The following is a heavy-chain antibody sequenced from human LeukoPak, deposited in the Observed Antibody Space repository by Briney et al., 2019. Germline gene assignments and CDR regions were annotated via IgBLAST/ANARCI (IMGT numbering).Heavy chain of an antibody. CDR2: ISGYNGNT. Sequence: ASVKVSCKASVYRFTSYGITWVRQAPGQGLEWMGWISGYNGNTNYAQKFQGKVTMSTDTSTTTAYMDLRSLRSDDTAVYYCDLDLGITTRFNRPMSDALGVWGQGTMVTVSS. J-gene: IGHJ3*01. CDR1: VYRFTSYG. D-gene: IGHD3-10*01. CDR3: DLDLGITTRFNRPMSDALGV. V-gene: IGHV1-18*01.